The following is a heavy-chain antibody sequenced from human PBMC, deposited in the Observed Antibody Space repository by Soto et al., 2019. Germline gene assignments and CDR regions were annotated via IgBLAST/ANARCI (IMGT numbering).Heavy chain of an antibody. CDR1: GFTFSSYS. Sequence: LSLTCAASGFTFSSYSMNWVRQAPGKGLEWVSSISSSSSYIYYADSVKGRFTISRDNAKNSLYLQMNSLRAEDTAVYYCARDDYSVSWAFDIWGQGTMVTVSS. D-gene: IGHD3-16*01. J-gene: IGHJ3*02. CDR2: ISSSSSYI. CDR3: ARDDYSVSWAFDI. V-gene: IGHV3-21*01.